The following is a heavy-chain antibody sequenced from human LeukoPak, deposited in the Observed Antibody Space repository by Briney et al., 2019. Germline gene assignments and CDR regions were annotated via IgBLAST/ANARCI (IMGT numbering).Heavy chain of an antibody. V-gene: IGHV3-7*01. CDR2: IKQDGSEK. Sequence: GGSLRLSCAASGFTFSSYWVSWVRQAPGKGLEWVANIKQDGSEKYYVDSVKGRFTISRDNAKNSLYLQMNSLRAEDTAVYYCARGAIVAAAGGIDYWGQGTLVTVSS. D-gene: IGHD6-13*01. J-gene: IGHJ4*02. CDR3: ARGAIVAAAGGIDY. CDR1: GFTFSSYW.